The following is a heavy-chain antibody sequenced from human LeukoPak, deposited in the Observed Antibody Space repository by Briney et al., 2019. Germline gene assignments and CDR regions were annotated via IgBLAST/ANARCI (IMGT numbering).Heavy chain of an antibody. D-gene: IGHD4-17*01. J-gene: IGHJ4*02. Sequence: SETLSLTCTVSGGSISIYYWSWIRQPPGKGLEWIGYIYYSGSTNYNPSLKSRVTISVDTSKNQFSLKLSSVTAADTAVYYCARAQYGDYEDYWGQGTLVTVSS. CDR1: GGSISIYY. V-gene: IGHV4-59*01. CDR2: IYYSGST. CDR3: ARAQYGDYEDY.